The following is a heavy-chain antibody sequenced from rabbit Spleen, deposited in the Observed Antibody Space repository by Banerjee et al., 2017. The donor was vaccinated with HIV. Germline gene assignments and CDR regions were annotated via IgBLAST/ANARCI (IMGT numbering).Heavy chain of an antibody. J-gene: IGHJ6*01. Sequence: QQLVESGGDLVKPGASLTLTCTASGFSFIAGYYMCWVRQAPGKGLEWIACIHGGSRNNIYYASWAKGRFTISKASSTTVTLQMTSLTVADTATYFCARDTGTSFSTYGMDLWGPGTLVTVS. CDR1: GFSFIAGYY. D-gene: IGHD8-1*01. CDR2: IHGGSRNNI. V-gene: IGHV1S40*01. CDR3: ARDTGTSFSTYGMDL.